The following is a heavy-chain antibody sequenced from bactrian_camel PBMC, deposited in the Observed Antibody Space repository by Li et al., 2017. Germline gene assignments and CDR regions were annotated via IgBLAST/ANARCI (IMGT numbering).Heavy chain of an antibody. CDR3: VRDYGNYDWTLGS. V-gene: IGHV3S40*01. CDR1: GNSWSRYYC. CDR2: ISARGGAT. D-gene: IGHD4*01. Sequence: EVQLVESGGGSVQAGGSLTLSCAASGNSWSRYYCMGWFRQAPGKEREGVAAISARGGATAYADSVKGRFTISRDNANKTVHLQMNSLKPEDTALYYCVRDYGNYDWTLGSWGQGTQVTVS. J-gene: IGHJ4*01.